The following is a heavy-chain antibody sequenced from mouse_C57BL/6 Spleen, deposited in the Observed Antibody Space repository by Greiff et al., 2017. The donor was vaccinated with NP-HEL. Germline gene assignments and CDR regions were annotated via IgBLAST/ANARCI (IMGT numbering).Heavy chain of an antibody. D-gene: IGHD1-1*01. Sequence: QVQLKESGPGLVQPSQSLSITCTVSGFSLTSYGVHWVRQPPGKGLEWLGVIWSGGSTDYNAAFISRLSISKDNSKSQVFFKMNSLQADDTAIYYCAKNYYGSSPAWFAYWGQGTLVTVSA. J-gene: IGHJ3*01. CDR3: AKNYYGSSPAWFAY. CDR2: IWSGGST. V-gene: IGHV2-4*01. CDR1: GFSLTSYG.